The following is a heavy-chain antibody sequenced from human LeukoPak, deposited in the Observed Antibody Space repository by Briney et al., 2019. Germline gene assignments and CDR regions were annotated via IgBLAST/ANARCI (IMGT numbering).Heavy chain of an antibody. Sequence: GASVKVSCKASGYMFTGYYMHWVRQAPGQGLEWMGWINPNSGGTNYAQKFQGRVTMTRDTSISTAYMELSRLRSDDTAVYYCARAGGVYDFWSGYHKEGYFDYWGQGTLVTVSS. CDR2: INPNSGGT. D-gene: IGHD3-3*01. CDR3: ARAGGVYDFWSGYHKEGYFDY. CDR1: GYMFTGYY. J-gene: IGHJ4*02. V-gene: IGHV1-2*02.